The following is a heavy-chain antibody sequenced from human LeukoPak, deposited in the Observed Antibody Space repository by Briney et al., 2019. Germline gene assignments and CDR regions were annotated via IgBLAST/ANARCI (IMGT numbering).Heavy chain of an antibody. CDR1: GYTLTELS. Sequence: GASVKVSCKVSGYTLTELSMHWVRQAPGKGLEWRGGFDPEDGETIYAQKFQGRVTMTEDTSTDTAYMELSSLRSEDTAVYYCATVRNYYDILTGYQKYYFDYWGQGTLVTVSS. V-gene: IGHV1-24*01. CDR3: ATVRNYYDILTGYQKYYFDY. J-gene: IGHJ4*02. CDR2: FDPEDGET. D-gene: IGHD3-9*01.